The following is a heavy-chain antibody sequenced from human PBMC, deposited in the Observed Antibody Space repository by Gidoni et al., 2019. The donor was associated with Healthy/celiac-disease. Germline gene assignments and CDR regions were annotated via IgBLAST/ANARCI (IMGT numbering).Heavy chain of an antibody. J-gene: IGHJ4*02. V-gene: IGHV3-33*01. CDR2: IWYDGSNK. D-gene: IGHD2-15*01. Sequence: QVQLVESGGGVVQPGRSLRLSCAASGFTFSSFGMHWVRQAPGKGLEWVALIWYDGSNKYYADSVKSRFTMSRDNSKNTLYLQMNSLRAEDTAVYYCAREAAPDCSGGSCYSGHFDYWGQGTLVTVSS. CDR3: AREAAPDCSGGSCYSGHFDY. CDR1: GFTFSSFG.